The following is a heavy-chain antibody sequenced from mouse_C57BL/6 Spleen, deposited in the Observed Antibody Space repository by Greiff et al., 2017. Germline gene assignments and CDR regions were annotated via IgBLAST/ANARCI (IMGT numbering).Heavy chain of an antibody. Sequence: VQLQQPGAELVRPGSSVKLSCKASGYTFTSYWMDWVKQRPGQGLEWIGNIYPSDSETHYNQKFKDKATLTVDKSSSTAYMQLSSLTSEDSAVYYCARSRDYYGSLFDYWGQGTTLTVSS. D-gene: IGHD1-1*01. CDR3: ARSRDYYGSLFDY. CDR2: IYPSDSET. J-gene: IGHJ2*01. CDR1: GYTFTSYW. V-gene: IGHV1-61*01.